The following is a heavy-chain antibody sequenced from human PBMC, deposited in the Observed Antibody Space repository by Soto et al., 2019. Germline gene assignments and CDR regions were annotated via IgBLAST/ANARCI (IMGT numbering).Heavy chain of an antibody. V-gene: IGHV4-34*01. CDR1: GGSFSGYY. Sequence: QVQLQQWGAGLLKPSETLSLTCAVYGGSFSGYYWSWIRQPPGKGLEWIGEINHSGSTNYNPSLKSRVTISVDRSKNQFSLKLSSVTAADTAVYYCARSSGYYSYFDYWGQGTLVTVSS. J-gene: IGHJ4*02. CDR2: INHSGST. D-gene: IGHD3-22*01. CDR3: ARSSGYYSYFDY.